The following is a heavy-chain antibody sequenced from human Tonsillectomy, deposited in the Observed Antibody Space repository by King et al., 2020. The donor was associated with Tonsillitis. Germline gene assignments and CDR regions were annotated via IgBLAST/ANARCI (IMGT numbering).Heavy chain of an antibody. CDR2: ISHDGSNK. CDR3: ATLPVDSFDI. J-gene: IGHJ3*02. V-gene: IGHV3-33*05. CDR1: GFTFSHNG. Sequence: VQLVESGGGVVQPGKSLRLSCAASGFTFSHNGMHWVRQAPGKGLECVATISHDGSNKFYADSVKGRFTISRDNSKNTLYLQMNSLRAEDTAVYYCATLPVDSFDIWGQGTTVTVSS.